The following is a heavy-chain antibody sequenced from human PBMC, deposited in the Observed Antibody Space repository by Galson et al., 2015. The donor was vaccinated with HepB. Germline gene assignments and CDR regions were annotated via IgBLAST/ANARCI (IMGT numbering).Heavy chain of an antibody. V-gene: IGHV3-7*03. CDR1: GFTFNTYW. J-gene: IGHJ4*02. Sequence: SLRLSCAASGFTFNTYWMSWVRQAPGKGLEWVANIKQDGSKKYYVDSVKGRFTISRDNAKNSLYLQMNSLRAEDTAVYYCARDNTQPQIVVVPAAIDYWGQGTLVTVSS. D-gene: IGHD2-2*01. CDR3: ARDNTQPQIVVVPAAIDY. CDR2: IKQDGSKK.